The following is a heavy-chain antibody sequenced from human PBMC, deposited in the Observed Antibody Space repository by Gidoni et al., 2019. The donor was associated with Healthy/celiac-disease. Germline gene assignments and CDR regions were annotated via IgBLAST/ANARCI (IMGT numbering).Heavy chain of an antibody. J-gene: IGHJ5*02. CDR2: IHYSGHT. D-gene: IGHD6-19*01. V-gene: IGHV4-39*01. Sequence: QLQLQESGPGLVKPSETLSLTCTVSGGTISSDLYYWGWIRQPPGKGLEWVGDIHYSGHTYYSPSLNGRVIISVDTSTKQFSLKLTSATAADTALYYGVRFISTGTGGRGWADPWGQGTLVTVSS. CDR3: VRFISTGTGGRGWADP. CDR1: GGTISSDLYY.